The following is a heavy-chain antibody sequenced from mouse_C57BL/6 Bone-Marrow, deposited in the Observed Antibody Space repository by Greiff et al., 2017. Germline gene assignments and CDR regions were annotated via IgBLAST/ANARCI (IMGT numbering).Heavy chain of an antibody. CDR1: GFNIKDYY. Sequence: EVQLQQSGAELVRPGASVKLSCTASGFNIKDYYMHWVKQRPEQGLEWIGRIDPEDGDTEYAPKFQGKATMTADTSSNTAYLQLSSLTSEDTAVYYCTTSNYYGSSSYYAMDYWGQGTSVTVSS. D-gene: IGHD1-1*01. V-gene: IGHV14-1*01. CDR2: IDPEDGDT. CDR3: TTSNYYGSSSYYAMDY. J-gene: IGHJ4*01.